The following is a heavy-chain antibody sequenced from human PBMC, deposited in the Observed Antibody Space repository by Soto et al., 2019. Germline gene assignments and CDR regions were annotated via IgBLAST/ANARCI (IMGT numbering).Heavy chain of an antibody. D-gene: IGHD5-18*01. V-gene: IGHV4-31*01. J-gene: IGHJ4*02. CDR3: ARDWGDTAMAPGRIDY. CDR2: IYYSGST. Sequence: SETLSLTCTVSGGSISSGGYYWSWIRQHPGKGLEWIGYIYYSGSTYYNPSLKSPVTISVDTSKNQFSLKLSSVTAADTAVYYCARDWGDTAMAPGRIDYWGQGTLVTVSS. CDR1: GGSISSGGYY.